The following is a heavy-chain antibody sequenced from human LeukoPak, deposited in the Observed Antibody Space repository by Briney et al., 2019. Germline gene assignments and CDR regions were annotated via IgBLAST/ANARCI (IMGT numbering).Heavy chain of an antibody. D-gene: IGHD2-15*01. J-gene: IGHJ4*02. CDR2: IYHSGST. CDR3: AISWGIVVVVAATPPVDY. V-gene: IGHV4-4*02. Sequence: SETLSLTCTVSGDSISSSNWWSWVRQPPGKGLEWIGEIYHSGSTNYNPSLKSRVTISVDKSKNQFSLKLSSVTAADTAVYYCAISWGIVVVVAATPPVDYWGQGTLVTVSS. CDR1: GDSISSSNW.